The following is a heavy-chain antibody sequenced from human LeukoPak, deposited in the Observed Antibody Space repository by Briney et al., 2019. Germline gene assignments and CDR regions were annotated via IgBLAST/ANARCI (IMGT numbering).Heavy chain of an antibody. V-gene: IGHV4-39*07. CDR2: IYYSGST. D-gene: IGHD5-24*01. Sequence: PSETLSLTCTVSGGSISSSSYYWGWIRQPPGKGLEWIGSIYYSGSTYYNPSLKSRVTISVDTSKNQFSLKLSSVTAADTAVYYCARHTRGRGLQLFRDRFVFDYWGQGTLVTVSS. CDR3: ARHTRGRGLQLFRDRFVFDY. CDR1: GGSISSSSYY. J-gene: IGHJ4*02.